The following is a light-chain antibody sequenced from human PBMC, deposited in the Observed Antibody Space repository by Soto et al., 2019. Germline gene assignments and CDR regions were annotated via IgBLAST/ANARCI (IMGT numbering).Light chain of an antibody. J-gene: IGKJ4*01. V-gene: IGKV1-33*01. Sequence: DIQMTQSPSSLSASVGDRVTIACQSSHDVSRNLNWFQQKPGEAPKLLIYDASNLERGVPSRFSASGSGTDFTFTISSLQPEEVATYYCQQYNSMISFGGGTEIELK. CDR2: DAS. CDR3: QQYNSMIS. CDR1: HDVSRN.